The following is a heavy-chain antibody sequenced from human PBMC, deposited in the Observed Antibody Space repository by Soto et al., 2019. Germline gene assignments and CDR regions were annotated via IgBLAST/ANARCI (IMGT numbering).Heavy chain of an antibody. D-gene: IGHD3-22*01. Sequence: PGGSLRLSCAASGFTFSSYSMNWVRQAPGKGLEWVSYISSSSSTIYYADSVKGRFTISRDNAKNSLYLQMNSLRDEDTAVYYCARYYDRISGWDYYYGMDVWGQGTTVTVSS. J-gene: IGHJ6*02. CDR1: GFTFSSYS. V-gene: IGHV3-48*02. CDR2: ISSSSSTI. CDR3: ARYYDRISGWDYYYGMDV.